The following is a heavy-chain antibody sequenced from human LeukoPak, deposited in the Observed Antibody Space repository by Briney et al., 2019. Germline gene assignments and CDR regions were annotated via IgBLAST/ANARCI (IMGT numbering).Heavy chain of an antibody. J-gene: IGHJ4*02. CDR3: ARDSTYYYDSSGYYHGTGNFDY. Sequence: GGSLRLSCAASGFTFSSYAMHWVRQAPGKGLEWVAVISYDGSNKYYADSVKGRFTISRDNSKNTLYLQMNSLRAEDTAVYYCARDSTYYYDSSGYYHGTGNFDYWGQGTLVTVSS. V-gene: IGHV3-30-3*01. CDR2: ISYDGSNK. D-gene: IGHD3-22*01. CDR1: GFTFSSYA.